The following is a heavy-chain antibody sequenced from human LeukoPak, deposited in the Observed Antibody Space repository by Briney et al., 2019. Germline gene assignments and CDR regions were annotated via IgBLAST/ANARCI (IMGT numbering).Heavy chain of an antibody. J-gene: IGHJ5*02. CDR3: AKDGDYTVVPAARFDP. D-gene: IGHD2-2*01. CDR2: ISGTGGST. CDR1: GFTFSNYA. Sequence: GGSLRLSCAASGFTFSNYAMSWVRQAPGKGLEWVSSISGTGGSTYYADSVKGRFTISRDNSNNTLFLQMNSLRAEDTAVYYCAKDGDYTVVPAARFDPWGQGTLVTVSS. V-gene: IGHV3-23*01.